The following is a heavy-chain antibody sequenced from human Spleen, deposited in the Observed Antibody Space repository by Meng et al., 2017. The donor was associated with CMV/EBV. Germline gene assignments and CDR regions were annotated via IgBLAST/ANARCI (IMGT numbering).Heavy chain of an antibody. Sequence: ASGITFSSYGMHWVRQAPGKGLVWVSRINSDGINKNYADSVKGRFTISRDNAKNTLYLQMNSLRAEDTAVYYCARGRYSSGWYEVDCWGQGTLVTVSS. CDR2: INSDGINK. CDR3: ARGRYSSGWYEVDC. D-gene: IGHD6-19*01. J-gene: IGHJ4*02. V-gene: IGHV3-74*01. CDR1: GITFSSYG.